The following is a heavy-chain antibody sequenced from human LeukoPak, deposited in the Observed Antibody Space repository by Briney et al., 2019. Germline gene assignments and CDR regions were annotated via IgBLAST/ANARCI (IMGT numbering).Heavy chain of an antibody. J-gene: IGHJ6*03. Sequence: SETLSLACAVYGGSFSGYYWSWIRQPPGKGLEWIGEINHSGSTNYNPSLKSRVSISVDTSKNQFSLKLSSVTAADTAVYYCARGAGSMDMDVWGKGTTVTVSS. D-gene: IGHD2-2*01. V-gene: IGHV4-34*01. CDR1: GGSFSGYY. CDR2: INHSGST. CDR3: ARGAGSMDMDV.